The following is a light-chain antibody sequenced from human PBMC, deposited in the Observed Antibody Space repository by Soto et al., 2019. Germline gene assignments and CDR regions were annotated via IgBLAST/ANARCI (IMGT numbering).Light chain of an antibody. Sequence: EIGFTQSPCALSLSPGERATLSCRASQSVSNNYLAWYQQKPGQAPRLLIYGASNRATGIPDRFSGSGSGTDFTLTISRLEPEDVAVYYCQHYGSSPLTFGGGTKVDIK. V-gene: IGKV3-20*01. J-gene: IGKJ4*01. CDR1: QSVSNNY. CDR2: GAS. CDR3: QHYGSSPLT.